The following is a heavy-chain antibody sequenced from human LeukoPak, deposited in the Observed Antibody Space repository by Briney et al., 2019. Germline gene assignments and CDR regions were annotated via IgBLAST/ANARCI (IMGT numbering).Heavy chain of an antibody. CDR3: ARGPDYDSSGYYYPTEYFQH. CDR2: INTDTGNP. CDR1: GYTFTSYA. D-gene: IGHD3-22*01. V-gene: IGHV7-4-1*02. Sequence: ASVKVSCKASGYTFTSYAMNWVRQAPGQGLEWMGWINTDTGNPTYAQGFTGRFVFSLDTSVSTAYLQISSLKAEDTAVYYCARGPDYDSSGYYYPTEYFQHWGQGTLVTVSS. J-gene: IGHJ1*01.